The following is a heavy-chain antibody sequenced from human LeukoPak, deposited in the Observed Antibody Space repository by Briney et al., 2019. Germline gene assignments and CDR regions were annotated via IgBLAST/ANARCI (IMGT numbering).Heavy chain of an antibody. CDR3: AKDDRGYSSGWPTDDFDY. V-gene: IGHV3-23*01. J-gene: IGHJ4*02. Sequence: GSLRLSCAASGFTFSSYAMSWVRQAPGKGLEWVSAISGSGGSTYYADSVKGRFTISRDNSKNTLYLQMNSLRAEDTAVYYCAKDDRGYSSGWPTDDFDYWGQGTLVTVSS. CDR1: GFTFSSYA. D-gene: IGHD6-19*01. CDR2: ISGSGGST.